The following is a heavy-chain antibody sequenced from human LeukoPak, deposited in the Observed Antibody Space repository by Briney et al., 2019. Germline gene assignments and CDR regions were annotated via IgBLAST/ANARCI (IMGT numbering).Heavy chain of an antibody. J-gene: IGHJ3*02. Sequence: SGGSLRLSCAASGFTFSDYYMSWIRQAPGKGLEWVSYISSSGSTIYYADSVKGRFTISRDNAKNSLYLQMNSLRAEDTAVYYCAKTLAPIAVAGNDAFDIWGQGTMVTVSS. CDR1: GFTFSDYY. CDR2: ISSSGSTI. V-gene: IGHV3-11*01. CDR3: AKTLAPIAVAGNDAFDI. D-gene: IGHD6-19*01.